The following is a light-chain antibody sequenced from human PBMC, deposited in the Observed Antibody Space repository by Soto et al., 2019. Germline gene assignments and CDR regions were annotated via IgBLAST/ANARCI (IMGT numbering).Light chain of an antibody. CDR2: DAS. Sequence: DIQLTQSPSSLSASVGDRVTITCQAIQDIIQYLNWSQQKPGKAPKLLLYDASNLEPGVPSSFSGSGSGTDFTFTITSLQPEEIATYYSQQQDNVTPNTFVQGTQLEI. CDR1: QDIIQY. J-gene: IGKJ2*01. V-gene: IGKV1-33*01. CDR3: QQQDNVTPNT.